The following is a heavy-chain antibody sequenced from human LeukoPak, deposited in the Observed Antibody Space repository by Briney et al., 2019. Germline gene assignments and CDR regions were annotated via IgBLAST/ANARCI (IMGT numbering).Heavy chain of an antibody. J-gene: IGHJ4*02. V-gene: IGHV3-23*01. Sequence: GGSLRLSCAASGFTFSTFAMIWVRQPPGKGLEWVSSIFPSGGEIHYADSVRGRFTISRDNSKSTLSLQMNSLRAEDTAVYYCAKDHSYYYDSSPSDYWGQGTLVTVSS. CDR2: IFPSGGEI. D-gene: IGHD3-22*01. CDR1: GFTFSTFA. CDR3: AKDHSYYYDSSPSDY.